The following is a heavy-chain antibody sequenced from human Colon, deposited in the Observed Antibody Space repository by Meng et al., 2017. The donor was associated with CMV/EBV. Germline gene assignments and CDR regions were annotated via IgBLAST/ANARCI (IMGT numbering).Heavy chain of an antibody. CDR3: AREKTGVGYYYYYYGMDV. V-gene: IGHV3-72*01. CDR2: TRNKANSYTT. CDR1: GFTFSDHY. Sequence: GGSLRLSCAASGFTFSDHYMDWVRQAPGKGLEWVGRTRNKANSYTTEYAASVKGRFTISRDDSKNSLYLQMNSLKTEDTAVYYRAREKTGVGYYYYYYGMDVWGQGTTVTVSS. J-gene: IGHJ6*02. D-gene: IGHD1-26*01.